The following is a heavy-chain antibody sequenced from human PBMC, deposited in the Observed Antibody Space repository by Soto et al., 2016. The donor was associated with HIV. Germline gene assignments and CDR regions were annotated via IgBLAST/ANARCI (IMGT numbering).Heavy chain of an antibody. CDR3: ARRSEGFDWLGGIDY. CDR2: INSDGSTT. D-gene: IGHD3-9*01. Sequence: EVQLVESGGGLVQPGGSLRLSCAASGFTFSSYWMHWVRQAPGKGLVWVSRINSDGSTTTYADSVKGRFTISRDNAKNTLYLQMNSLRAEDTAMYYCARRSEGFDWLGGIDYWGQGTLVTVSS. CDR1: GFTFSSYW. V-gene: IGHV3-74*01. J-gene: IGHJ4*02.